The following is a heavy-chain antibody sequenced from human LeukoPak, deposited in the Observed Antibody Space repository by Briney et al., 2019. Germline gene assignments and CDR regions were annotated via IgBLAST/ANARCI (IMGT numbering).Heavy chain of an antibody. V-gene: IGHV1-18*01. CDR2: IGTYNGNT. D-gene: IGHD1-26*01. Sequence: VASVKVSCKASGYTFTNYGISWVRQAPGQGLEWMGWIGTYNGNTKYAQEFQGRVTMTTDTSTSTGYMELRNLRSDDTAVYFCVREWDHTRMTFDIWGQGTMVTVSS. CDR3: VREWDHTRMTFDI. CDR1: GYTFTNYG. J-gene: IGHJ3*02.